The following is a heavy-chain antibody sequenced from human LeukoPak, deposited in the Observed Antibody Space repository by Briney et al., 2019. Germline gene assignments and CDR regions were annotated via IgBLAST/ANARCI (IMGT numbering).Heavy chain of an antibody. V-gene: IGHV1-8*03. Sequence: ASVKVSCTASGYTVTSYDINWLRQATGQGHEWMGWMNPNSGNTGYAQKFQGRVTITRNTSISTAYMELSSLRSEDTAVYYCARGVGATRFDPWGQGTLVTVSS. CDR2: MNPNSGNT. CDR1: GYTVTSYD. J-gene: IGHJ5*02. D-gene: IGHD1-26*01. CDR3: ARGVGATRFDP.